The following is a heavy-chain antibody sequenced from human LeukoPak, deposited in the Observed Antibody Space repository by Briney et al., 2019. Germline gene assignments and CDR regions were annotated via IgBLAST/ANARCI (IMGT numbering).Heavy chain of an antibody. CDR3: AIPPLSGTGSSRPLAEMDV. J-gene: IGHJ6*02. CDR1: GFIFRSYA. D-gene: IGHD3-10*01. V-gene: IGHV3-21*01. Sequence: GGSLRLSCVGSGFIFRSYAMTWVRQAPGKGLDWVSSITANGDQTYYADSVRGRFTISRDNARNSLHLQMNSLRAEDTAVYYCAIPPLSGTGSSRPLAEMDVWGQGTTVTVSS. CDR2: ITANGDQT.